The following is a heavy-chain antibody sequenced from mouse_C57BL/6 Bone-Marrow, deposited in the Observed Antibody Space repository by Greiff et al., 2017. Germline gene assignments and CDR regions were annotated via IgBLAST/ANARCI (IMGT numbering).Heavy chain of an antibody. CDR2: INPYNGGT. J-gene: IGHJ3*01. CDR1: GYTFTDYY. V-gene: IGHV1-19*01. CDR3: ARRVLYYDYDGFAD. Sequence: EVQLQESGPVLVKPGASVKMSCKASGYTFTDYYMNWVKQSHGKSLEWIGVINPYNGGTSYNQKFKGKATLTVDKSSSTAYMELNSLTSEDSAVYYCARRVLYYDYDGFADWGKGTLVTVSA. D-gene: IGHD2-4*01.